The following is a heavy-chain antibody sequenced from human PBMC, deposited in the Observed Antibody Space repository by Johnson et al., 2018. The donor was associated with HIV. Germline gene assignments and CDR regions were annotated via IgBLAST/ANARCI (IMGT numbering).Heavy chain of an antibody. CDR3: ARDPGYNYGGAFDI. J-gene: IGHJ3*02. CDR1: GFTVSSNC. V-gene: IGHV3-53*01. D-gene: IGHD5-18*01. CDR2: IYSDDST. Sequence: EQLVESGGGLIQPGGSLRLSCAASGFTVSSNCMTWVRQAPGKGLEWVSVIYSDDSTYYADSVKGRFTISRDNSKNTLFLQMTRLRVEDTAVYYCARDPGYNYGGAFDIWGKGTMVTVSS.